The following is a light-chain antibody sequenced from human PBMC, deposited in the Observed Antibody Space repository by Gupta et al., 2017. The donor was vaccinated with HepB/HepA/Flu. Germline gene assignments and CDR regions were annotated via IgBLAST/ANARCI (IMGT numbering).Light chain of an antibody. Sequence: DLQMTQSPSTLSASVGDRVTITCRASQSISSWLAWYQQKPGKAPKLLISKASSLESGVPSRFSGSASGTDFTLTISSLQPDDFATYYCQQDSRSSWTFGQGTKVEIK. CDR1: QSISSW. J-gene: IGKJ1*01. CDR3: QQDSRSSWT. V-gene: IGKV1-5*03. CDR2: KAS.